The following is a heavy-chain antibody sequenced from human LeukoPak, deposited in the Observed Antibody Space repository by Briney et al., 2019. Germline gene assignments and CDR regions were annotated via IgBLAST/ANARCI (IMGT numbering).Heavy chain of an antibody. CDR2: INPNSGDT. V-gene: IGHV1-2*06. J-gene: IGHJ4*02. CDR3: ARDYCSSTSCLFDY. Sequence: ASVKVSCKASGYTFTGYHMHWVRQAPGQGLEWMGRINPNSGDTNYAQNFQGRVTMTRDTSISTAYMELSRLRSDDTAVYYCARDYCSSTSCLFDYWGQGTLVTVSS. CDR1: GYTFTGYH. D-gene: IGHD2-2*01.